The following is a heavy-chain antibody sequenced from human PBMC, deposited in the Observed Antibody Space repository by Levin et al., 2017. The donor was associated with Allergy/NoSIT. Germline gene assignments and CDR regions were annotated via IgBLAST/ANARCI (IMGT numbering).Heavy chain of an antibody. J-gene: IGHJ3*02. CDR3: ARDREDCSGGSCYLDAFDI. Sequence: GGSLRLSCAASGFTFSSYSMNWVRQAPGKGLEWVSSISSSSSYIYYADSVKGRFTISRDNAKNSLYLQMNSLRAEDTAVYYCARDREDCSGGSCYLDAFDIWGQGTMVTVSS. CDR1: GFTFSSYS. D-gene: IGHD2-15*01. V-gene: IGHV3-21*01. CDR2: ISSSSSYI.